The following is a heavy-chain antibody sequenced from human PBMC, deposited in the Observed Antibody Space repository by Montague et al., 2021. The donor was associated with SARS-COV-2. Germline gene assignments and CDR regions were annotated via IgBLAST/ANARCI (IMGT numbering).Heavy chain of an antibody. D-gene: IGHD5-24*01. J-gene: IGHJ4*02. Sequence: SLRLSCAASGFTFGDHAMSWFRQAPGKGLEWVAFIRGIPYGGTTEYAASVKGRFIISRDNSRSIAYLEMNSLKTEDTAVYYCTKDPDAYNWGQATLVTVSS. CDR1: GFTFGDHA. V-gene: IGHV3-49*03. CDR3: TKDPDAYN. CDR2: IRGIPYGGTT.